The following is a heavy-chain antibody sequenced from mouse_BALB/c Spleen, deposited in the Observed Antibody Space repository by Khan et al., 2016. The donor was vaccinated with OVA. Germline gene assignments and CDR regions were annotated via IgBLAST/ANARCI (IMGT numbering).Heavy chain of an antibody. CDR3: ARGGSSCPACFAY. J-gene: IGHJ3*01. D-gene: IGHD3-1*01. Sequence: EVKLEESGPGLVKPSQSLSLTCYVTGYSITSGYFWNWIRQFPGNKLEWMGKIRYDGNSNYNPYLKNRISITRDKSKSQFFLKLNSVTPDDTSSCYCARGGSSCPACFAYWGQGTLVTVSA. CDR2: IRYDGNS. CDR1: GYSITSGYF. V-gene: IGHV3-6*02.